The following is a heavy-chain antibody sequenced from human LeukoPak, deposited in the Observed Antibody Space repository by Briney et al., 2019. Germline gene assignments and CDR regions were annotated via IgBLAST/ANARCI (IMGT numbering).Heavy chain of an antibody. CDR1: GYSFTNYW. Sequence: GESLRISCKGSGYSFTNYWISWVRQMPGKGLEWMGRIDPSDSYTNYSPSFQDHLTISADKSISTAYLQWSSLKASDTAMYYCARALRITFGGGRGAFDIWGQGTMVTVSS. CDR2: IDPSDSYT. J-gene: IGHJ3*02. D-gene: IGHD3-16*01. CDR3: ARALRITFGGGRGAFDI. V-gene: IGHV5-10-1*01.